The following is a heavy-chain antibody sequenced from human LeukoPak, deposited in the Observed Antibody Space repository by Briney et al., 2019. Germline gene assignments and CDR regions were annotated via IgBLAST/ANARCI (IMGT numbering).Heavy chain of an antibody. Sequence: PGGSLRLSCAASGSTFSSYWMTWVRQAPGKGLEWVANIKQDGSEKYYVDSVEGRFTISRDNSKNTLYLQMNSLRAEDTAIYYCAKDSRQGGDYFDYWGQGTLVTVSS. CDR1: GSTFSSYW. D-gene: IGHD3-16*01. J-gene: IGHJ4*02. CDR3: AKDSRQGGDYFDY. V-gene: IGHV3-7*03. CDR2: IKQDGSEK.